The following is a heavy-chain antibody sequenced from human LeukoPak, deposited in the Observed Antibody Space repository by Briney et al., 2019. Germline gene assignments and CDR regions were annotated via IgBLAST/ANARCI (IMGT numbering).Heavy chain of an antibody. D-gene: IGHD3-22*01. J-gene: IGHJ4*02. V-gene: IGHV1-69*13. CDR2: IIPIFGTA. CDR3: ARFRYYYDSSGYAFYFDY. Sequence: ASVKVSCKASGGTFSSYAISRVRQAPGQGLEWMGGIIPIFGTANYAQKFQGRVTITADESTSTAYMELSSLRSEDTAVYYCARFRYYYDSSGYAFYFDYWGQGTLVTVSS. CDR1: GGTFSSYA.